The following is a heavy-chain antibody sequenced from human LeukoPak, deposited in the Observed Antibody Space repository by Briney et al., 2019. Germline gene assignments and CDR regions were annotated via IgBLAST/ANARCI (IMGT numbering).Heavy chain of an antibody. J-gene: IGHJ5*01. D-gene: IGHD2-21*01. CDR3: VKDPRDTYGTNWFVS. CDR2: ISGTGGAT. CDR1: GFSLGNYA. V-gene: IGHV3-23*01. Sequence: PGGSLRLSCVASGFSLGNYAMSWVRQAPGKGLQWVSQISGTGGATWYAGFARDRFTISRDNSKKTLYLQMSGLRVEDTAMYYCVKDPRDTYGTNWFVSWGQGTLLIVSS.